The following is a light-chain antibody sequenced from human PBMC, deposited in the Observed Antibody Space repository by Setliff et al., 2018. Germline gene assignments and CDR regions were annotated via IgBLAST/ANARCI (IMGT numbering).Light chain of an antibody. Sequence: QSALTQPPSVSGAPGQRVTISCAGRSSNIGAGYDVHWYQQPPGTAPKLIISEVSRRPSGVPDRFSGSQSGNTASLTISGLQAEDEADYYCSSYTSSTTLVFGGGTQLTVL. J-gene: IGLJ2*01. CDR1: SSNIGAGYD. CDR2: EVS. CDR3: SSYTSSTTLV. V-gene: IGLV1-40*01.